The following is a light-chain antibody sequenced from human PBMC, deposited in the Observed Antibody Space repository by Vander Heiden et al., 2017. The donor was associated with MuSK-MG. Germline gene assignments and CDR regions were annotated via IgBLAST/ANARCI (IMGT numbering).Light chain of an antibody. CDR3: QQSDSTLLT. Sequence: DIQMTQSPSSLSASVGDRVTITCRASQSISSYLNWYQQKPGKAPKLLIYAASSLQSGVPSRFSGSASGTDFTLTISRLHPEDFTTYYCQQSDSTLLTFGGGTRVEIK. CDR1: QSISSY. V-gene: IGKV1-39*01. CDR2: AAS. J-gene: IGKJ4*01.